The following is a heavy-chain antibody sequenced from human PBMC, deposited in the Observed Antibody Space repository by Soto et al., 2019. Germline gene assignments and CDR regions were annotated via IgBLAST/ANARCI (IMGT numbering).Heavy chain of an antibody. CDR1: GYSFTSYW. Sequence: GESLKISCKGSGYSFTSYWIGWVRQMPGKGLEWMGIIYPGDSDTRYSPSFQGQVTISADKSISTAYLQWSSLKASDTAMYYCARSPEFYSLDYYYYGMDVWGQGTTVTAP. D-gene: IGHD3-10*01. CDR2: IYPGDSDT. J-gene: IGHJ6*02. CDR3: ARSPEFYSLDYYYYGMDV. V-gene: IGHV5-51*01.